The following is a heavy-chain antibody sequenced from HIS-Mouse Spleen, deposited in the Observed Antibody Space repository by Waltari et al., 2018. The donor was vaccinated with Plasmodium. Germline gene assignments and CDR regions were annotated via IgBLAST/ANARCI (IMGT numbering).Heavy chain of an antibody. CDR2: IKQDGSEK. V-gene: IGHV3-7*01. Sequence: EVQLVESGGGLVQPGGSLRLSWSASGFPFGSDWMGWVRQAPGKGLEWVANIKQDGSEKYYVDSVKGRFTISRDNAKNSLYLQMNSLRAEDTAVYYCASSWYWYFDLWGRGTLVTVSS. CDR1: GFPFGSDW. CDR3: ASSWYWYFDL. D-gene: IGHD6-13*01. J-gene: IGHJ2*01.